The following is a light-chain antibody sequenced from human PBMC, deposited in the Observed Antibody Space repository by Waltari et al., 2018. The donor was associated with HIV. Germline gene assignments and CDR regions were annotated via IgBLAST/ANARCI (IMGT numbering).Light chain of an antibody. V-gene: IGLV2-14*03. Sequence: QSALTQPAPVSGSPGPPPTLSCTGTSTDTGAYAFVSWYRQPPDKAPQLLIYDVFYRPSGVSHRFSGSKSGNTASLTISGLQAEDEAVYSCSSYTTTNTIIFGGGTKLTVL. J-gene: IGLJ2*01. CDR1: STDTGAYAF. CDR2: DVF. CDR3: SSYTTTNTII.